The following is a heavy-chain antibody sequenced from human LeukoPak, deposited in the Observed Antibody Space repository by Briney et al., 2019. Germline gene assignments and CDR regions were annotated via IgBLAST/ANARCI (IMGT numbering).Heavy chain of an antibody. CDR3: ARDRQGDFDY. CDR1: VYTFTGYY. CDR2: INPNNGGT. V-gene: IGHV1-2*02. J-gene: IGHJ4*02. Sequence: ASVNLSCKASVYTFTGYYIDWVRQAPQQRLECMGWINPNNGGTVYAQKFQGRVTMTRDTSISTAYMELTILRSDDTAVYYCARDRQGDFDYWGQGTLVTVSS.